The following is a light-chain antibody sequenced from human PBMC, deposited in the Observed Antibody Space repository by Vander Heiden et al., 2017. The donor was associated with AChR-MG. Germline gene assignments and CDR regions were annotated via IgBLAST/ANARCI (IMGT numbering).Light chain of an antibody. CDR2: DAS. CDR1: QSVSNSY. V-gene: IGKV3-20*01. J-gene: IGKJ4*01. CDR3: QQYGSSPLT. Sequence: EIVLTQSPGTLSLSPGERATLSCRASQSVSNSYLAWYQQKPGQAPRLLISDASRRATGIPDRFSGSGSGTDFTLTISRLEPEDFAVYYCQQYGSSPLTFGGGTKVEIK.